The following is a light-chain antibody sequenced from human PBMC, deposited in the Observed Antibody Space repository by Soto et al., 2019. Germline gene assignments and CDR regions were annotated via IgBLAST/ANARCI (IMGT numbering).Light chain of an antibody. CDR1: QSVGGGY. CDR3: QQYANSPPT. Sequence: FLLTQSPATLSLYPGEGATLSCRASQSVGGGYLAWYQQKPGQAPRLLIYGASRRATGIPDRFSGSGSGTEFILTINRLEPEDFAVYYCQQYANSPPTFGGGTEVVIE. J-gene: IGKJ4*02. CDR2: GAS. V-gene: IGKV3-20*01.